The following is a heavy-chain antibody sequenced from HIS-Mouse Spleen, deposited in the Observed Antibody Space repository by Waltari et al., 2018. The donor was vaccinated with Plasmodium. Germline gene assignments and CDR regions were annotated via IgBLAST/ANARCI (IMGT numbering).Heavy chain of an antibody. CDR3: AKDFCSGGSCLGLFDY. CDR2: ISWNSGSI. J-gene: IGHJ4*02. CDR1: GFTFDDYA. Sequence: EVQLVESGGGLVQPGRYLRLSCAASGFTFDDYAMHWVRQAPGKGLEWVSCISWNSGSIGYADSVKGRFTISRDNAKNSLYLQMNSLRAEDTALYYCAKDFCSGGSCLGLFDYWGQGTLVTVSS. V-gene: IGHV3-9*01. D-gene: IGHD2-15*01.